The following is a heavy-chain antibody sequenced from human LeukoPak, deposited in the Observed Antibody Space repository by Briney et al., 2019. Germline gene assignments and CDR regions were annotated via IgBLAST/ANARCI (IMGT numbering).Heavy chain of an antibody. CDR3: ARGPIAARPWYYFDY. J-gene: IGHJ4*02. V-gene: IGHV3-7*01. CDR2: IKQDGSEK. Sequence: GGSLRLSCAASGFTFSSYWVSWVRQAPGKGLEWVANIKQDGSEKYYVDSVKGRVTISRDNAKNSLYLQMNSLRAEDTAVYYCARGPIAARPWYYFDYWGQGTLVTVSS. D-gene: IGHD6-6*01. CDR1: GFTFSSYW.